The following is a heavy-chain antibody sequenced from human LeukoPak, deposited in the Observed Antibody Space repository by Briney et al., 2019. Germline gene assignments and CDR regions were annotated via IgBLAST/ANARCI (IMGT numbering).Heavy chain of an antibody. V-gene: IGHV1-69*13. CDR2: IIPIFGTA. CDR3: ATQVEGMAWFDP. D-gene: IGHD5-24*01. CDR1: GGTFSSYA. Sequence: GASVKVSCKASGGTFSSYAISWVRQAPGQGLEWMGGIIPIFGTANYAQKFQGRVTITADESTSTAYMELSSLRSEDTAVYYCATQVEGMAWFDPWGQGTLVTVSS. J-gene: IGHJ5*02.